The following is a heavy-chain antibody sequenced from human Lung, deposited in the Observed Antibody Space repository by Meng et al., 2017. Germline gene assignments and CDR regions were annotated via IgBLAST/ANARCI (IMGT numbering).Heavy chain of an antibody. Sequence: EVQLVESGGGLVQPGGSLIFVCAASGFPFSSYSMNWVRQAPGKGLEWVSSISSSSAYADSVKGRFTISRDNAKNSLYLQMNSLRAEDTAVYYCARGRVVVAATPSDYWGQGTLVTVSS. J-gene: IGHJ4*02. V-gene: IGHV3-21*01. CDR2: ISSSSA. D-gene: IGHD2-15*01. CDR1: GFPFSSYS. CDR3: ARGRVVVAATPSDY.